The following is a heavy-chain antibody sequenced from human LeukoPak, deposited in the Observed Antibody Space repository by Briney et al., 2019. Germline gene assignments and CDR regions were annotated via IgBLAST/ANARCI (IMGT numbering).Heavy chain of an antibody. CDR2: FDPDDGET. J-gene: IGHJ3*02. Sequence: ASVKVSCKVFGYTLTELSMHWVRQAPGKGLEWMGGFDPDDGETIYAQKFQGRVTMTEETSTDTAYMELSSLRSEDTAVYYCATDGAEGLRLSSLGDAFHIWGQGTMVTVSS. D-gene: IGHD3-3*01. V-gene: IGHV1-24*01. CDR3: ATDGAEGLRLSSLGDAFHI. CDR1: GYTLTELS.